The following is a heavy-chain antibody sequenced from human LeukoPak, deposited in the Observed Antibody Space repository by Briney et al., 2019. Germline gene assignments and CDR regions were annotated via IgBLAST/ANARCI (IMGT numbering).Heavy chain of an antibody. Sequence: SETLSLTCTVSGYSISSGYYWGWIRQLPGKGLEWIGSIYHSGRTFYNPSLKSRVTISVDTSKNQFSLKLSSVTAADTAVYYCARAGNDYDILTGYYSDAFDIWGQGTMVTVSS. CDR2: IYHSGRT. V-gene: IGHV4-38-2*02. D-gene: IGHD3-9*01. CDR1: GYSISSGYY. J-gene: IGHJ3*02. CDR3: ARAGNDYDILTGYYSDAFDI.